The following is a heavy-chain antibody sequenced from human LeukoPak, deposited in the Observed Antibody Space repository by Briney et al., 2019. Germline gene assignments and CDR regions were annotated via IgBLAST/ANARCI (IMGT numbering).Heavy chain of an antibody. CDR3: ARDLSISGGDYYYYYYMDV. D-gene: IGHD3-16*01. V-gene: IGHV4-30-4*08. CDR1: HGYISSGDYY. CDR2: IYYSGST. J-gene: IGHJ6*03. Sequence: PSETLFLTCTVSHGYISSGDYYWSWIRQPPGKGLEWIGYIYYSGSTYYNPSLKSRVTISVDTSKNQFSLKLSSVTAADTAVYYCARDLSISGGDYYYYYYMDVWGKGTTVTVSS.